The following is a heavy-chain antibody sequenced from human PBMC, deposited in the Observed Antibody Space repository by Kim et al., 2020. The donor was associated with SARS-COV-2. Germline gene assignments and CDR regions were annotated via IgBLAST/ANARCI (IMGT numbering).Heavy chain of an antibody. Sequence: GGSLRLSCAASGFTFSNYAMSWVRQTPGKGLECASYITSNSATIYYADSVKGRFTISRDNAKNSLYLQMNGLRDEDTAVYYCARAFMITSGGVFVTRYYFDNWGQGTLVTVSS. CDR2: ITSNSATI. J-gene: IGHJ4*02. D-gene: IGHD3-16*02. V-gene: IGHV3-48*02. CDR1: GFTFSNYA. CDR3: ARAFMITSGGVFVTRYYFDN.